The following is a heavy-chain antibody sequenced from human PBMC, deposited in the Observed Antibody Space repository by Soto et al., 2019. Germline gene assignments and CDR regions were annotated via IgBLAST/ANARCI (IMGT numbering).Heavy chain of an antibody. CDR2: MSHSGGT. J-gene: IGHJ3*02. V-gene: IGHV4-34*01. CDR3: ARVERGTATTVVDAFDI. Sequence: QVQLQQWGAGLLKPSETLSLTCAVYGGFVSSGSYYWSWIRQPPGKGLEWIGEMSHSGGTYVNPSLKSRVTISVDTSKNQFSLKMSSVTAADTALYYCARVERGTATTVVDAFDIWGPGTMVTVSS. D-gene: IGHD1-1*01. CDR1: GGFVSSGSYY.